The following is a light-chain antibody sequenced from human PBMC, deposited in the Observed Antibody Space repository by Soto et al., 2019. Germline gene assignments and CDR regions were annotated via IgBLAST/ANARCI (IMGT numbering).Light chain of an antibody. Sequence: DIQMTQSPSSLSASVGDRVTITCRASQGISNYLAWYQQKPGKVPKLLIYAASTLQSGVPSRFSGSGSGTEFTLTISSLQPEDVATYYCQKYNSAPPETFGPVTKVYIK. CDR2: AAS. J-gene: IGKJ3*01. CDR1: QGISNY. CDR3: QKYNSAPPET. V-gene: IGKV1-27*01.